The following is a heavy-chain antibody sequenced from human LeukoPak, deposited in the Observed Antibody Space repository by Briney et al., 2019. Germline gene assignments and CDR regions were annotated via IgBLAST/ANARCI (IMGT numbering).Heavy chain of an antibody. Sequence: GGSLRLSCAASGFTFSSYEMNWVRQAPRKGLEWVSYISSSGSTIYYADSVKGRFTISRDNAKNSLYLQMNSLRAEDTAVYYCARSSDCGGDCYSHYYYYGMDVWGQGTTVTVSS. CDR3: ARSSDCGGDCYSHYYYYGMDV. V-gene: IGHV3-48*03. J-gene: IGHJ6*02. CDR2: ISSSGSTI. CDR1: GFTFSSYE. D-gene: IGHD2-21*02.